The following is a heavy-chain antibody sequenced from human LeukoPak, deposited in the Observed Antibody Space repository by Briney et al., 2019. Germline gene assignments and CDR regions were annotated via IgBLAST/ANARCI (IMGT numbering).Heavy chain of an antibody. CDR1: GGSFSGYY. V-gene: IGHV4-34*01. CDR3: ARVPRGGDRFDP. D-gene: IGHD3-16*01. J-gene: IGHJ5*02. Sequence: SETLSLTCAVYGGSFSGYYWSWIRQPPGKGLEWIGEINHSGSTNYNPSLKSRVTISVDTSKNQFSPKLSSVTAADTAVYYCARVPRGGDRFDPWGQGTLVTVSS. CDR2: INHSGST.